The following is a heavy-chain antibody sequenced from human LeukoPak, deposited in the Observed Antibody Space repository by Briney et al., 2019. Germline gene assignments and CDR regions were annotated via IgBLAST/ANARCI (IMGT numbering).Heavy chain of an antibody. Sequence: QPGESLRLSCAASGFTVSSNYMSWVRQAPGKGLEWVSLIYSGGSTYYADSVKGRFTISRDNSKNTLYLQMNSLRAEDTAVYYCARWARVAGFDCWGRGTLVTVSS. V-gene: IGHV3-66*01. D-gene: IGHD6-19*01. CDR2: IYSGGST. CDR3: ARWARVAGFDC. CDR1: GFTVSSNY. J-gene: IGHJ4*02.